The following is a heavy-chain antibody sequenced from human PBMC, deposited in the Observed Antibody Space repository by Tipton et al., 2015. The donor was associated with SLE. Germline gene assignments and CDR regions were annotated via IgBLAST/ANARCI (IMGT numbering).Heavy chain of an antibody. CDR2: ISSSSDYI. V-gene: IGHV3-21*01. J-gene: IGHJ4*02. CDR3: ARDGSDVFDF. CDR1: GFTVSSNY. Sequence: SLRLSCAASGFTVSSNYMSWVRQAPGKGLEWVSSISSSSDYIYYADSVKGRFIISRDNAKNSLYLQMNSLRAEDTAVYYCARDGSDVFDFWGQGTLVTVSS. D-gene: IGHD1-26*01.